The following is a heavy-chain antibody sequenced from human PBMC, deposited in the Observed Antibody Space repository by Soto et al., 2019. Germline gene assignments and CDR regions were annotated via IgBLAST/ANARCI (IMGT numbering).Heavy chain of an antibody. CDR1: GFAFSSYS. V-gene: IGHV3-48*02. CDR2: ISGSSRTT. Sequence: EVQLVESGGGLVQPGGSLNLSCAASGFAFSSYSMNWVRQAPGKGLEWVSYISGSSRTTSYADSVKGRFTISRDTAKKSLFLQMNSLTDEDTAVYYCARSYNDYGCFDDWGQGALVTVSP. J-gene: IGHJ4*02. D-gene: IGHD4-17*01. CDR3: ARSYNDYGCFDD.